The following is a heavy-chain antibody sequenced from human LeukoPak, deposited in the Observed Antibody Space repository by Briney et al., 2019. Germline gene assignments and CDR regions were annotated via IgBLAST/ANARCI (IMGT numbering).Heavy chain of an antibody. CDR1: GGSFSGYY. Sequence: PSETLSLTCAVYGGSFSGYYWSWIRQPPGKGLEWIGEINHSGSTNYNPSLKSRVTISVDTSANQFSLKLSSVTAADTAVYYCARAGIRGSYYSNFDYWGQGTLVTVSS. CDR3: ARAGIRGSYYSNFDY. CDR2: INHSGST. V-gene: IGHV4-34*01. J-gene: IGHJ4*02. D-gene: IGHD1-26*01.